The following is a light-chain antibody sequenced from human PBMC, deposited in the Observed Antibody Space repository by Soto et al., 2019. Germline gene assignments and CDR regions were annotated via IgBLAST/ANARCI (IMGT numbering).Light chain of an antibody. J-gene: IGLJ2*01. CDR3: SSYTSSSTRVVL. CDR2: EVS. CDR1: SSDVGGYNY. V-gene: IGLV2-14*01. Sequence: QSVLTQPASVSGSPGQSITISCTGTSSDVGGYNYVSWYQQHPGKAPKLMIYEVSNRPSGVSNRFSGSKSGNTASLTISGLQAEDEAEYYCSSYTSSSTRVVLFGGGTKLTVL.